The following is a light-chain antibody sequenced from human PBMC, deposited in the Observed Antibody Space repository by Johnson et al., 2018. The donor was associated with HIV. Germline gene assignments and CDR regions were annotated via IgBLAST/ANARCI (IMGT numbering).Light chain of an antibody. CDR1: SSNIENNY. CDR2: EDN. V-gene: IGLV1-51*02. CDR3: GTWDSRLSAGHV. J-gene: IGLJ1*01. Sequence: QSVLTQPPSVSAAPGQKVTISCSGSSSNIENNYVSWYQQLPGTAPKLLIYEDNRRPSGIPDRISGSKSGTSATLGITGLQTGDEADYYCGTWDSRLSAGHVFGTGPKVTVL.